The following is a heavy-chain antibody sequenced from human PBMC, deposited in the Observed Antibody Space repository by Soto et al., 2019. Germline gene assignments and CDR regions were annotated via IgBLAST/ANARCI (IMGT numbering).Heavy chain of an antibody. CDR1: VGTFSSYA. CDR3: ARDTAMAEYNWFDP. D-gene: IGHD5-18*01. J-gene: IGHJ5*02. CDR2: IIPIFGTA. V-gene: IGHV1-69*01. Sequence: QVQLVQSGAEVKKPGSSVKVSCKASVGTFSSYAISWVRQAPGQGLEWMGGIIPIFGTANYAQKFQGRVTITADESTSTAYMELSSLRSEDTAVYYCARDTAMAEYNWFDPWGQGTLVTVSS.